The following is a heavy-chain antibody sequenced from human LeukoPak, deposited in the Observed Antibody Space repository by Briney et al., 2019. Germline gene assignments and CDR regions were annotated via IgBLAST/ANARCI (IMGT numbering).Heavy chain of an antibody. D-gene: IGHD5-24*01. Sequence: ASVKVSCKASGYTFTSYYMHWVRQAPGQGLEWMGIINPSGGSTSYAQKFQGRVTMTRNTSISTAYMELSSLRSEDTAVYYCAREGRWLQFYYYGMDVWGQGTTVTVSS. J-gene: IGHJ6*02. CDR3: AREGRWLQFYYYGMDV. V-gene: IGHV1-46*01. CDR2: INPSGGST. CDR1: GYTFTSYY.